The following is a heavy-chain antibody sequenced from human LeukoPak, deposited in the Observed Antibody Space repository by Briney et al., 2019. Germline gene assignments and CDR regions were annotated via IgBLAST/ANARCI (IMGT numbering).Heavy chain of an antibody. V-gene: IGHV3-23*01. CDR1: GFTFSSYA. CDR3: ANLGARLRFLEWSPDAFDI. J-gene: IGHJ3*02. CDR2: ISGSGGST. D-gene: IGHD3-3*01. Sequence: QPGGSLRLSCAASGFTFSSYAMSWVRQAPGKGLEWVSAISGSGGSTYYADSVKGRFTISRDNSKNTLYLQMNSLRAEDTAVYYCANLGARLRFLEWSPDAFDIWGQGTMVTVSS.